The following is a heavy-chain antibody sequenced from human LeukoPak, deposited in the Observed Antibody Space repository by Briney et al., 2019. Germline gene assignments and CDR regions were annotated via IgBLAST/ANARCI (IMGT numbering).Heavy chain of an antibody. V-gene: IGHV1-46*01. CDR3: ARGGYEYNSSSGYYFDY. D-gene: IGHD6-6*01. Sequence: ASVKVSCKASGYTFTSYYMHWVRQAPGQGLEWMGIINPSGGSTSYAQKFQGRVTMTRDTSTSTVYMELSSLRSEDTAVYYCARGGYEYNSSSGYYFDYWGQGTLVTVSS. J-gene: IGHJ4*02. CDR2: INPSGGST. CDR1: GYTFTSYY.